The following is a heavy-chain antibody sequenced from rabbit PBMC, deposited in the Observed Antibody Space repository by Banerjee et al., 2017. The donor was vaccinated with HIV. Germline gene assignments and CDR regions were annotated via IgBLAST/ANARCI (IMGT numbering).Heavy chain of an antibody. D-gene: IGHD2-1*01. CDR2: IDPVFGSI. CDR1: GFDFSSYG. Sequence: QEQLVESGGGLVQPGGSLKLSCKASGFDFSSYGVSWVRQAPGKGLEWIGYIDPVFGSIHYASWVNGRFTISDHNAQNTLYLQLNSLTAADTATYFCVSYDDYGDRNLWGPGTLVTVS. J-gene: IGHJ4*01. V-gene: IGHV1S47*01. CDR3: VSYDDYGDRNL.